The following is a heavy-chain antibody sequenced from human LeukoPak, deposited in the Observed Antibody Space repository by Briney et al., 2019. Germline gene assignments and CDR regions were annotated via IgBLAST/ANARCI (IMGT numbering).Heavy chain of an antibody. D-gene: IGHD4-23*01. CDR3: ARGLGGGNSICFDY. CDR2: INHSGST. J-gene: IGHJ4*02. V-gene: IGHV4-34*01. Sequence: SETPSLTCAVYGGSFSDYYWSWIRQPPGKGLEWVGEINHSGSTNYNPSLKSRVTISVDTSKNQFSLKLSSVTAADTAVYYCARGLGGGNSICFDYWGQGPLVTVSS. CDR1: GGSFSDYY.